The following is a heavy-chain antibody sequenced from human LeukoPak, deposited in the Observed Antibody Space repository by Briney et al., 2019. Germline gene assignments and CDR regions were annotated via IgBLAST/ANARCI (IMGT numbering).Heavy chain of an antibody. CDR3: AKDATAVVGTVYMDV. CDR1: GFTFSSYG. Sequence: GGTLRLSCAASGFTFSSYGMSWVRQAPGKGLEWVANIKQDGSEKYYVDSVKGRFTISRDNAKNSLYLQMNSLRAEDTAVYCCAKDATAVVGTVYMDVWGKGTTVTISS. CDR2: IKQDGSEK. D-gene: IGHD6-13*01. J-gene: IGHJ6*03. V-gene: IGHV3-7*01.